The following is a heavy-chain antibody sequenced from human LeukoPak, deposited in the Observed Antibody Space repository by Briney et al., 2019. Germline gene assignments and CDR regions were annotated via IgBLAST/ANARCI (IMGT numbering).Heavy chain of an antibody. J-gene: IGHJ5*02. CDR3: ARRHYYGSGSSNWFDP. Sequence: ASVKVSCKASGYTFTSYGISWVRQAPGQGLEWMGWISAYNGNTNYAQKLQGRVTMTTDTSTSTAYMALRSLRSDDTAVYYCARRHYYGSGSSNWFDPWGQGTLVTVSS. CDR1: GYTFTSYG. V-gene: IGHV1-18*01. CDR2: ISAYNGNT. D-gene: IGHD3-10*01.